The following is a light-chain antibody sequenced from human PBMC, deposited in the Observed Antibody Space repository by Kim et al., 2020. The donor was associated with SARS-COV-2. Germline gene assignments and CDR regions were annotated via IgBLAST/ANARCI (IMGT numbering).Light chain of an antibody. CDR3: STYTGSVV. CDR1: SSDVGANHY. J-gene: IGLJ2*01. V-gene: IGLV2-14*03. CDR2: DVS. Sequence: SLGQSITFSCTGSSSDVGANHYVSWYRHHPGKAPKLMIYDVSLRPSGVSNRFSGSKSGNTASLTISGLQAEDEADYYCSTYTGSVVFGGGTQLTVL.